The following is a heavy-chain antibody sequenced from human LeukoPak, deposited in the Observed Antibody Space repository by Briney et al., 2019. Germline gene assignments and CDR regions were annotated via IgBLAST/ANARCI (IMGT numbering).Heavy chain of an antibody. V-gene: IGHV3-30*02. CDR2: IRYDGSNK. CDR3: AKAELAVAGLYYYHYYYMDV. J-gene: IGHJ6*03. CDR1: GFTFSSYG. Sequence: PGGSLRLSCAASGFTFSSYGMHWVRKAPGKGLEWVAFIRYDGSNKYYADSVKGRFTISRDNSKNTLYLQMNSLRAEDTAVYYCAKAELAVAGLYYYHYYYMDVWGKGTTVTISS. D-gene: IGHD6-19*01.